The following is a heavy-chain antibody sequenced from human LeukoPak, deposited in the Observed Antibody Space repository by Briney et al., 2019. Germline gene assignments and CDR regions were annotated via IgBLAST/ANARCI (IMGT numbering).Heavy chain of an antibody. CDR1: GFTFNTYT. J-gene: IGHJ3*02. CDR2: ISSGTSYI. V-gene: IGHV3-21*01. Sequence: GGSLRLSCAASGFTFNTYTMNWVRQAPGKGLEWVSSISSGTSYIYYADSVKGRFTISRDNAKNSLYLQMNSLRAEDTAVYYCARGPTSSWETAFDIWGQGTMVTVSP. D-gene: IGHD1-26*01. CDR3: ARGPTSSWETAFDI.